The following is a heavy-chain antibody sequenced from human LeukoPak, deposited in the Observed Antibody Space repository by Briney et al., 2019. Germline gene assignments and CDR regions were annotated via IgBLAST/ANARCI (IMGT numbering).Heavy chain of an antibody. D-gene: IGHD3-9*01. CDR2: ISGSGGNT. CDR3: AKGLYYGLLTGYLH. CDR1: GFTFSSYA. Sequence: PGGSLRLSCAASGFTFSSYALSWVRQAPGKGLEWVSTISGSGGNTYYADSVKGRFTISRDNSKNTMYLQMNSLRAEDTAVYYCAKGLYYGLLTGYLHWGQGTLVTVSS. V-gene: IGHV3-23*01. J-gene: IGHJ4*02.